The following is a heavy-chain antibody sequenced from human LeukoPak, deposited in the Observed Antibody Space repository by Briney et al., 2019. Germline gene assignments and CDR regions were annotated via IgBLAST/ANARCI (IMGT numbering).Heavy chain of an antibody. CDR1: GYSFKSYG. Sequence: ASVKVSCKTTGYSFKSYGISWVRQAPGQELEWMGWISPYNGNTYYAQRFQGRVTMTTDTSTSTTYMELRSLRSDDTAVYYCARDPGPGGAGILDYWGQGTLVTVSS. J-gene: IGHJ4*02. V-gene: IGHV1-18*01. CDR2: ISPYNGNT. D-gene: IGHD6-19*01. CDR3: ARDPGPGGAGILDY.